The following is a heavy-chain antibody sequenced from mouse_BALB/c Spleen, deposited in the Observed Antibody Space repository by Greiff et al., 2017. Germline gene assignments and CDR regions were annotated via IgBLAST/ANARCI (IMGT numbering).Heavy chain of an antibody. J-gene: IGHJ4*01. CDR3: ARAGTLYYRSTMDY. Sequence: EVMLVESGGGLVKPGGSLKLSCAAPGFTFSSYAMSWVRQSPEKRLEWVAEISSGGSYTYYPDTVTGRFTISRDNAKNTLYLEMSSLRSEDTAMYYCARAGTLYYRSTMDYWGQGTSVTVSS. CDR1: GFTFSSYA. V-gene: IGHV5-9-4*01. D-gene: IGHD2-14*01. CDR2: ISSGGSYT.